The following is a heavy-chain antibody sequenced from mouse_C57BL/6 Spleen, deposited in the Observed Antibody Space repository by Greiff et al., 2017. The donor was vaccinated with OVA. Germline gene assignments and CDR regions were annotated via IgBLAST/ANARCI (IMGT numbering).Heavy chain of an antibody. Sequence: VQLQQSGAELVRPGASVKLSCTASGFNIKDDYMHWVKQRPEQGLEWIGWIDPENGDTEYASKFQGKATITADTSSNTAYLQLSSLTSEDTAVYYCTTLIYYYGSSSPRYFDVWGIGTTVTVSS. CDR3: TTLIYYYGSSSPRYFDV. D-gene: IGHD1-1*01. V-gene: IGHV14-4*01. J-gene: IGHJ1*03. CDR2: IDPENGDT. CDR1: GFNIKDDY.